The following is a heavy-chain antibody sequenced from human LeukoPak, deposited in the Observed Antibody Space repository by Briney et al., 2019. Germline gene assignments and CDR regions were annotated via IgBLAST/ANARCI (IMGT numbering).Heavy chain of an antibody. CDR1: GFTFSDYY. J-gene: IGHJ4*02. CDR2: ISSSGSTI. D-gene: IGHD5-24*01. Sequence: GGSLRLSCAASGFTFSDYYMSWIRQAPGKGLEWVSYISSSGSTIYYADSVKGRFTISWDNAKNSLYLQMNSLRAEDTAVYYCARDLRWLQPFDYWGQGTLVTVSS. V-gene: IGHV3-11*01. CDR3: ARDLRWLQPFDY.